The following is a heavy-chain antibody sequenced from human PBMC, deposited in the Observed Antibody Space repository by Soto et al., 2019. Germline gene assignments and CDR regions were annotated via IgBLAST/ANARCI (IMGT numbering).Heavy chain of an antibody. CDR2: ISGSGGST. D-gene: IGHD3-9*01. CDR1: GFTVSSYA. CDR3: AKGGPQDYDILTGYYLINCFAP. Sequence: GGSLRLSCAASGFTVSSYAMSWVRQARGKGLEWVSAISGSGGSTYYADSVKGRFTISRDNSKNTLYLQMNSLRAEDTAVYYCAKGGPQDYDILTGYYLINCFAPWGQGTLVTVSS. V-gene: IGHV3-23*01. J-gene: IGHJ5*02.